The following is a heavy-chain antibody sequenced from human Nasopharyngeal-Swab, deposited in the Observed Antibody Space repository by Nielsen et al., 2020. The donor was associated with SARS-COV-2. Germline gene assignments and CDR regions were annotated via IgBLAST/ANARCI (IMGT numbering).Heavy chain of an antibody. CDR3: TTDYYFDY. V-gene: IGHV3-73*01. CDR2: IGDKDHNYAT. J-gene: IGHJ4*02. CDR1: GFVFSGSA. Sequence: GGSLRLSCAASGFVFSGSAMHWVRQASGQGLAWIGRIGDKDHNYATVYAASLKGRFTISRDDSVNTAYLQMDSLNTEDTALYYCTTDYYFDYWGQGTLVTVSS.